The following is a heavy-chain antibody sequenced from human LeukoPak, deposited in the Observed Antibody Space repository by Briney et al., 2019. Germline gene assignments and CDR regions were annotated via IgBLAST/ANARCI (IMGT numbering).Heavy chain of an antibody. Sequence: ASVKVSCKASGYTFTSDGISWVRQAPGQGLEWMGWISAYNGNTNYAQKLQGRVTMTTDTSTSTAYMELRSLRSDDTAVYYCARDRGQFITTEAFDTWGQGTMVTVPS. V-gene: IGHV1-18*01. CDR2: ISAYNGNT. J-gene: IGHJ3*02. D-gene: IGHD3-22*01. CDR3: ARDRGQFITTEAFDT. CDR1: GYTFTSDG.